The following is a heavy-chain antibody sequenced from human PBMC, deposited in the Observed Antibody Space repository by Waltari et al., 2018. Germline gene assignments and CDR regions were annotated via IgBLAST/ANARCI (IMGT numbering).Heavy chain of an antibody. D-gene: IGHD5-12*01. V-gene: IGHV3-21*01. CDR1: GFTFSSYS. CDR2: ISSTISYI. Sequence: EVQLVESGGGLVRPGGSLRLSCADAGFTFSSYSMNGLRQAPGKVLDWVSSISSTISYIYYADSVRGRFTISRDNAKNSVKLQMNSLRAEDTAVYYCVRGRDGYNGDYWGQGTLVTVAS. CDR3: VRGRDGYNGDY. J-gene: IGHJ4*02.